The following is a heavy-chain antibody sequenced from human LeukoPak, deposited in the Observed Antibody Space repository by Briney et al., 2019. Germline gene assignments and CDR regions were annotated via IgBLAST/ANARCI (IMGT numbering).Heavy chain of an antibody. CDR3: AKELVRGSWGLALEY. J-gene: IGHJ4*02. CDR2: ISGTGSDT. CDR1: GFTFSRYA. Sequence: GGSLRLSCAGSGFTFSRYAMSWVRQAPGKGLEWVSVISGTGSDTYYADSVKGRFTISRDNSENTLYLQMNSLRAEDTAVYYCAKELVRGSWGLALEYWGQGTLVTVSS. D-gene: IGHD3-16*01. V-gene: IGHV3-23*01.